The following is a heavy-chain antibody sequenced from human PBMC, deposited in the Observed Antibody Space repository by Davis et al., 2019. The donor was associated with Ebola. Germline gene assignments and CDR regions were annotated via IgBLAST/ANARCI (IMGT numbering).Heavy chain of an antibody. CDR1: GFTFSSYS. J-gene: IGHJ6*04. Sequence: GESLKISCAASGFTFSSYSMNWVRQAPGKGLEWVSYISSSSNTIYYADSVKGRFTISRDNSKNTLYLQMNSLRAEDTAVFYCARVRDYNVYYSGMDVWGKGTTVTVSS. V-gene: IGHV3-48*01. CDR3: ARVRDYNVYYSGMDV. D-gene: IGHD3-10*02. CDR2: ISSSSNTI.